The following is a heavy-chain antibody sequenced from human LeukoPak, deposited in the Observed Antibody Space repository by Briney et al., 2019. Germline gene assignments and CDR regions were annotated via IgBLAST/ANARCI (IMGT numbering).Heavy chain of an antibody. CDR1: SYSISSGYY. V-gene: IGHV4-38-2*02. CDR3: ARESRLSSGWYMDY. D-gene: IGHD6-19*01. J-gene: IGHJ4*02. Sequence: PSETLSLTCGVSSYSISSGYYWGWIRQPPGKGLEWIGTIYHSGSTYYNPSLKSRVTISVDMSKNQFSLKLSSVTAADTAVYYCARESRLSSGWYMDYWGQGTLVTVSS. CDR2: IYHSGST.